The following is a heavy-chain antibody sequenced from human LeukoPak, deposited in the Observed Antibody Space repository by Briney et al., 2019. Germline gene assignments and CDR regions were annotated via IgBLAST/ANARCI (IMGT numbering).Heavy chain of an antibody. CDR2: IYYSGTT. D-gene: IGHD6-13*01. V-gene: IGHV4-31*03. Sequence: SETLSHTCTVSGGSIGSRGCYWSWIRQHPGKGLEWIGFIYYSGTTYYNPSLKSRATISVDTSKNHFSLKLISVTDADTAMYYCARGTGGAAAADFDPWGERWLLTVSS. CDR1: GGSIGSRGCY. CDR3: ARGTGGAAAADFDP. J-gene: IGHJ5*02.